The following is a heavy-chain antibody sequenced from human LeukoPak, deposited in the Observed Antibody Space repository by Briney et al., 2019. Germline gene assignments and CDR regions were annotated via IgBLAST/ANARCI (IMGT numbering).Heavy chain of an antibody. CDR1: GYSISSGYY. D-gene: IGHD1-26*01. CDR2: IYHSGST. V-gene: IGHV4-38-2*01. J-gene: IGHJ4*02. CDR3: AKVRTGSSADPFDF. Sequence: SETLSLSCAVSGYSISSGYYWGWIPQPPGKGLEWIGNIYHSGSTYYNPSLETRVTISLDTSKNHFSLRMAPVTGADTAIYFCAKVRTGSSADPFDFWGQGTLVTVSS.